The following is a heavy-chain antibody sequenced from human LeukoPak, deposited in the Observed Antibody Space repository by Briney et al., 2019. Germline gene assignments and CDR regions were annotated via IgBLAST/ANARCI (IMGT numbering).Heavy chain of an antibody. CDR2: IHYSGNT. CDR1: GGSISSSSYY. J-gene: IGHJ6*02. V-gene: IGHV4-39*01. CDR3: AKRPVNYGTDV. D-gene: IGHD6-19*01. Sequence: SETLSLTCSVSGGSISSSSYYWGWIRRPPGKGLEWIGNIHYSGNTHYNPSLKSRVTISVDTSKNQFSLRLSSVTAADTAVYYRAKRPVNYGTDVWGQGTTVIVSS.